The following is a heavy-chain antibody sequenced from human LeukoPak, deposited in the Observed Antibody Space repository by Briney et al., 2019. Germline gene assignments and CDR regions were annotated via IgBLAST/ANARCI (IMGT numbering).Heavy chain of an antibody. CDR2: IFYSGST. V-gene: IGHV4-39*01. D-gene: IGHD3-16*01. J-gene: IGHJ3*02. CDR1: GGSTRSSSYY. Sequence: SETLSLTCTVSGGSTRSSSYYWGWIRQPPGKGLEWIGSIFYSGSTYYNPSLKSRVTISVDTSKNQFSLKLSSVAVADTAVYYCVGHRSSAYDAFYIWGQGTMVTVSS. CDR3: VGHRSSAYDAFYI.